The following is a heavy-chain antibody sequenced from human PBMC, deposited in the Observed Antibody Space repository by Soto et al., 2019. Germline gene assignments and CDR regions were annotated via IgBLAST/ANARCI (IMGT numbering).Heavy chain of an antibody. J-gene: IGHJ4*02. CDR2: ISGSGGST. D-gene: IGHD6-19*01. Sequence: EVQLLESGGGLVQPGGSLRLSCAASGFTFSSYAMSWVRQAPGKGLEWVSAISGSGGSTYYADSVKGRFTISRDNYKNPLYLQMNSLRAEDTAVYYCAKSKWLVLEFDYWGQGTLVTVSS. CDR3: AKSKWLVLEFDY. V-gene: IGHV3-23*01. CDR1: GFTFSSYA.